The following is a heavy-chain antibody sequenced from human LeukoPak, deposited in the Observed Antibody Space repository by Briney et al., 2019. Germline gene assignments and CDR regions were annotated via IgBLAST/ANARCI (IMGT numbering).Heavy chain of an antibody. CDR3: ARSPLDGYSYCGVFDY. J-gene: IGHJ4*02. V-gene: IGHV4-30-4*01. CDR2: IYYSGST. CDR1: GGSISSGDYY. Sequence: PSQTLSLTCTVSGGSISSGDYYWSWIRQPPGKGLEWIGYIYYSGSTYYNPSLKSRVTISVDTSKNQFSLKLSSVTAADTAVYYCARSPLDGYSYCGVFDYWGQGTLVTVSS. D-gene: IGHD5-18*01.